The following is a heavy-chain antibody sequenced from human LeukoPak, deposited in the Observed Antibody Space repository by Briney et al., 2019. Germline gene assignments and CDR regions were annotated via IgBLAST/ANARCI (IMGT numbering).Heavy chain of an antibody. D-gene: IGHD2-21*01. Sequence: PSETLSLTCTVSGDSLSSYYWSWIRQPPGKGLEWIGYIYYSGSTNYNPSLKSRVTISVDTSKTQFSLKLNSVTDADTAVYYCARDEPPYRGDTNCCAFDSWGQGTLVTVSS. CDR2: IYYSGST. V-gene: IGHV4-59*01. J-gene: IGHJ4*02. CDR3: ARDEPPYRGDTNCCAFDS. CDR1: GDSLSSYY.